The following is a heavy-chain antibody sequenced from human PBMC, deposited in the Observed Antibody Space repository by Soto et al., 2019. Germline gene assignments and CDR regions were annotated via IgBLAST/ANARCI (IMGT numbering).Heavy chain of an antibody. Sequence: GGSLRLSCAASGFTVSSNYMSWVRQAPGKGLEWVSVIYSGGSTYYADSVKGRFTISRDNSKNTRYLQMNSLRAEDTAVYYCARAPSRTYYYGSGSYYYFDYWGQGTLVTVSS. J-gene: IGHJ4*02. CDR2: IYSGGST. CDR3: ARAPSRTYYYGSGSYYYFDY. D-gene: IGHD3-10*01. V-gene: IGHV3-53*01. CDR1: GFTVSSNY.